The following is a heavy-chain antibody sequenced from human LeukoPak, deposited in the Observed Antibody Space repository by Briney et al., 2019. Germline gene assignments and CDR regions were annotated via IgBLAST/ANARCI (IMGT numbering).Heavy chain of an antibody. J-gene: IGHJ4*02. CDR2: ISYDGSNK. CDR3: ARAGAARPTFDY. CDR1: GFTFSSYA. D-gene: IGHD6-6*01. V-gene: IGHV3-30*04. Sequence: GGSLRLSCAASGFTFSSYAMHWVRQAPGKGLEWAAVISYDGSNKYYADSVKGRFTISRDNSKNTLYLQMNSLRAEDTAVYYCARAGAARPTFDYWGQGTLVTVSS.